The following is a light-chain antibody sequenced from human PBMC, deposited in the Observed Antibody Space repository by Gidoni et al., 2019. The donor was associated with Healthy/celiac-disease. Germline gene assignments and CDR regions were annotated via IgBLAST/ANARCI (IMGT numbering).Light chain of an antibody. V-gene: IGKV1-33*01. J-gene: IGKJ4*01. CDR1: QDISNY. CDR2: DAS. CDR3: QQYDDLPPLT. Sequence: FYGSASVGDRVTITCQASQDISNYLNWYQQKPGKAPKLLIYDASNLETGVPSRFSGSGSGTDFTFTISSLQPEDIATYYCQQYDDLPPLTFGGGTKVEIK.